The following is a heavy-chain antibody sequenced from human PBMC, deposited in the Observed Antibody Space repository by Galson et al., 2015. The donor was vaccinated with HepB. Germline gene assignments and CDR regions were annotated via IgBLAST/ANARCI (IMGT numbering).Heavy chain of an antibody. CDR1: GGSISSYY. D-gene: IGHD3-22*01. CDR2: IYYSGST. J-gene: IGHJ4*02. Sequence: LSLTCTVSGGSISSYYWSWIRQPPGKGLEWIGYIYYSGSTNYNPSLKSRVTISVDASKNQFSLKLSSVTAADTAVYYCARTTYYYDSSGYYYRGYFDYWGQGTLVTVSS. CDR3: ARTTYYYDSSGYYYRGYFDY. V-gene: IGHV4-59*01.